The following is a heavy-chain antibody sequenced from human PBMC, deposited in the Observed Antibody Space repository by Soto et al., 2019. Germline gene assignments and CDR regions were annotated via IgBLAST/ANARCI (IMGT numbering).Heavy chain of an antibody. D-gene: IGHD5-18*01. Sequence: PGGSPRLSCAASGFTFSDDYMSWIRQAPGKGLEWVSYISSSGSTIYYADSVKGRFTISRDNAKNSLYLQMNSLRAEDTAVYYCARAKGYSYGFYFDYWGQGTLVTVSS. CDR2: ISSSGSTI. J-gene: IGHJ4*02. V-gene: IGHV3-11*01. CDR3: ARAKGYSYGFYFDY. CDR1: GFTFSDDY.